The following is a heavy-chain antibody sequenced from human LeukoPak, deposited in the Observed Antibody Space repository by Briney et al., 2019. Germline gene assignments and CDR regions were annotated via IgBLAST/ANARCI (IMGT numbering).Heavy chain of an antibody. CDR3: VTDRRGILVRGTTFDY. Sequence: GGSLRLSCSASGFTFSSYAMHWVRQAPGKGLEYVSAISSNGGSTYYADSVKGRFTVSRDNSKNTLYLQMSSLRAEDTAVYYCVTDRRGILVRGTTFDYWGQGTLVTVSS. D-gene: IGHD3-10*01. V-gene: IGHV3-64D*06. CDR1: GFTFSSYA. J-gene: IGHJ4*02. CDR2: ISSNGGST.